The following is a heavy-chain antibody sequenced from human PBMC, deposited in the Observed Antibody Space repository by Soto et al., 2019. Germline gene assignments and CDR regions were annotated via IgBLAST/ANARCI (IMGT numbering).Heavy chain of an antibody. V-gene: IGHV1-2*02. Sequence: GASVKVSCKASGYTFTGYYMHWVRQAPGQGLEWMGWINPNSGGTNYAQKFQGRVTMTRDTSISTAYMELSRLRSDDTAVYYCARGYSSSSPNGYFDYWGQGTLVTVPQ. CDR3: ARGYSSSSPNGYFDY. CDR2: INPNSGGT. CDR1: GYTFTGYY. D-gene: IGHD6-6*01. J-gene: IGHJ4*02.